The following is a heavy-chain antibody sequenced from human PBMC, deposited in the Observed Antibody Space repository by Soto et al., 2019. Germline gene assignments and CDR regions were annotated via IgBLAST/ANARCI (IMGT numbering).Heavy chain of an antibody. D-gene: IGHD4-17*01. Sequence: GGSLRLSCAASGFTFSSFAMSWVPQAPEKGLEWVTGISGSGRSTFYADSVKGRFTISRDNSKNTLYLQMNSLRAEDTAVYYCAKVPNNDYGEYLGWFDPWGQGTLVTVAS. CDR3: AKVPNNDYGEYLGWFDP. CDR1: GFTFSSFA. J-gene: IGHJ5*02. CDR2: ISGSGRST. V-gene: IGHV3-23*01.